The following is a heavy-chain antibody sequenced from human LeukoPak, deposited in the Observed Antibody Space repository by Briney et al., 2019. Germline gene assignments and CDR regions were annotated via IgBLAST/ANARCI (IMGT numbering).Heavy chain of an antibody. CDR2: IKKDGSEK. Sequence: PGGSLRLSCAASGFTFSSYWMSWVRQAPGKGLEWVANIKKDGSEKYYVDSVKGRFTISRDNAKTSLYLQMNSLRAEDTAVYYCAREGGDYRFDYWGQGTLVTVSS. CDR3: AREGGDYRFDY. J-gene: IGHJ4*02. D-gene: IGHD2-21*02. V-gene: IGHV3-7*01. CDR1: GFTFSSYW.